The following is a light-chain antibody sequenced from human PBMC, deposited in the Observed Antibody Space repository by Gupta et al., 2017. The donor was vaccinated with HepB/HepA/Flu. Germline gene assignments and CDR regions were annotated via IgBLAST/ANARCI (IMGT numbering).Light chain of an antibody. J-gene: IGLJ2*01. CDR2: GNS. V-gene: IGLV1-40*01. CDR3: QSYDSSLSVVV. Sequence: QSVLPPPPSVSGAPGQRVTISCTGSSSNIGAGYDVHWYQQRPGTAPKLLIYGNSNRPSGVPDRFSGSKSGTSASLAITGLQAEDEADYYCQSYDSSLSVVVFGGGTKLTVL. CDR1: SSNIGAGYD.